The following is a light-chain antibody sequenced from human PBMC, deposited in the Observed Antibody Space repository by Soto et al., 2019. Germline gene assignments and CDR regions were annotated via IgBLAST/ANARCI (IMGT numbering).Light chain of an antibody. V-gene: IGLV2-14*03. CDR2: DVS. CDR3: SSYTTVSTVV. J-gene: IGLJ2*01. CDR1: SSDIGVYNY. Sequence: QSALTQPASVSGSPGQSITISCTGTSSDIGVYNYVSWYQQQPGKPPQLMIYDVSNWPSGLSNRFSGSKSGNTASLTISGVQAEDAADYDCSSYTTVSTVVFGGGTKPAVL.